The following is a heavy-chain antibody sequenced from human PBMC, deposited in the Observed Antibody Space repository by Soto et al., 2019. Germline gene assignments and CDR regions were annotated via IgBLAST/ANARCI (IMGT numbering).Heavy chain of an antibody. V-gene: IGHV3-23*01. J-gene: IGHJ4*02. D-gene: IGHD3-10*01. CDR3: SKVGWGWLPYYFDC. CDR1: GFTFSNYA. CDR2: ISAVGSTT. Sequence: GGSLRLSCAASGFTFSNYAMSWVRQAPGKGLEWVSGISAVGSTTYYADSVKGQFTISRDNSRNTLFLQMNSLRAEDTAVYYCSKVGWGWLPYYFDCWGQGVLVTVSS.